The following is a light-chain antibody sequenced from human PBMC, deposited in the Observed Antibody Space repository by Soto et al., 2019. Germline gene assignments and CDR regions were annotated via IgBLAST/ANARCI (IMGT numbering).Light chain of an antibody. J-gene: IGLJ2*01. Sequence: QSALTQPPSAFGSPGQSVTISCTGTSSDVGGYNYVSWYQQDPGKAPKLMIYEVSKRPSGVPDRFSGSKSGNTASLTVSGLQAEDEADYYCSSYAGSNVVFGGGTKLTVL. V-gene: IGLV2-8*01. CDR2: EVS. CDR3: SSYAGSNVV. CDR1: SSDVGGYNY.